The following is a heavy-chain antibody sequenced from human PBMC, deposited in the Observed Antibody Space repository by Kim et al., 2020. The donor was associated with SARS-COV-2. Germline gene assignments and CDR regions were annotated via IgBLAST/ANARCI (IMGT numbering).Heavy chain of an antibody. V-gene: IGHV3-23*01. CDR3: AKDRNWSFDY. J-gene: IGHJ4*02. CDR2: ST. D-gene: IGHD1-1*01. Sequence: STSYADSVKGRFTISRDNSKNTLYLKMNSLRAEDTAVYYCAKDRNWSFDYWGQGTLVTVSS.